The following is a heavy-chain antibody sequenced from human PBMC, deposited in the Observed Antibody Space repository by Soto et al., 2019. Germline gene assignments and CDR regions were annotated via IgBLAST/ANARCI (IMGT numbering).Heavy chain of an antibody. V-gene: IGHV1-3*01. CDR2: INAGYGNT. D-gene: IGHD7-27*01. CDR1: GYSFSSYA. J-gene: IGHJ4*02. CDR3: ARDTGDGTFDF. Sequence: ASVKVSCKASGYSFSSYAMHWVRQAPGQRLEWMGWINAGYGNTKSSQKFQDRVTISRDTSASTAYMELTSLRSEDTAVYYCARDTGDGTFDFWGQGTLVTVSS.